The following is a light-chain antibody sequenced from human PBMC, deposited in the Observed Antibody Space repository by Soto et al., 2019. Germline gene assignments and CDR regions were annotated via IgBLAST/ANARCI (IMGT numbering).Light chain of an antibody. J-gene: IGLJ3*02. CDR3: SSYTSGSTWV. CDR1: SSDVGGYNY. V-gene: IGLV2-14*01. CDR2: EVS. Sequence: QSALTQPASVSGSPGQSSTISCTGTSSDVGGYNYVSWYQKHPGKAPKLMIYEVSNRPSGVSNRFSGSKSGNTASLTISGLQAEDEADYYCSSYTSGSTWVFGGGTKVTVL.